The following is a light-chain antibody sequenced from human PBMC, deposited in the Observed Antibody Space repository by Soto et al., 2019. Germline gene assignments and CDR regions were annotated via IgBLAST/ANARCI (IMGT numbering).Light chain of an antibody. CDR2: AAS. CDR1: QSVSSY. V-gene: IGKV3-11*01. CDR3: QQRSNCPFT. Sequence: EIVLTQSPSTLSLSPGERATLSCRASQSVSSYLAWYQHKPGQAPRLLIYAASIRATGIPARFSGSGSGTDFALTISSLEPEDFAVYYCQQRSNCPFTFGQGTRLEIK. J-gene: IGKJ5*01.